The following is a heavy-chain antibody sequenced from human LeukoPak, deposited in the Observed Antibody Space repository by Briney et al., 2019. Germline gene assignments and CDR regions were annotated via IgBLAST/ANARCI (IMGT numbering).Heavy chain of an antibody. CDR2: ISSSSSYI. D-gene: IGHD6-13*01. J-gene: IGHJ6*03. CDR1: GFTFSSYS. CDR3: ARDRRIAAAGRYYYYMDV. V-gene: IGHV3-21*01. Sequence: PGGSLRLSCAASGFTFSSYSMNWVRQAPGKGLEWVSSISSSSSYIYYADSVKGRFTISRDNAKNSLYLQMNSLRAEDTAVYYCARDRRIAAAGRYYYYMDVWGKGTTVTVSS.